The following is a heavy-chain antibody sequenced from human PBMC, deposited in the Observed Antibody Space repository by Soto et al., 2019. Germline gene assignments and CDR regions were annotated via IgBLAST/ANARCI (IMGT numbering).Heavy chain of an antibody. V-gene: IGHV3-23*01. CDR2: ISGSGGST. CDR1: GFTFSSYA. Sequence: EVQLLESGGGLVQPGGSLRLSCAASGFTFSSYAMSWVRQARGKGLEWVSAISGSGGSTYYADSVKGRFTISRDNSKNTLYLQMNSLRAEDTAVYYCAKGRLYGSGSYSCMDVWGQGTTVTVSS. J-gene: IGHJ6*02. CDR3: AKGRLYGSGSYSCMDV. D-gene: IGHD3-10*01.